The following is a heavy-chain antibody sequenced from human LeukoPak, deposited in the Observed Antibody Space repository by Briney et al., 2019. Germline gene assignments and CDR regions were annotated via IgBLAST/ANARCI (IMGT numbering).Heavy chain of an antibody. V-gene: IGHV3-33*01. D-gene: IGHD3-22*01. Sequence: GGSLRLSCAASGFTFSTSGMHWVRQAPGKGLEWVAVIWYDGSNKHYAESVKGRFSISRDNSRSTLYLQMNSLRAEDTAVYYCARARGVSTGYRPIDYWGQGTLVTVSS. J-gene: IGHJ4*02. CDR2: IWYDGSNK. CDR3: ARARGVSTGYRPIDY. CDR1: GFTFSTSG.